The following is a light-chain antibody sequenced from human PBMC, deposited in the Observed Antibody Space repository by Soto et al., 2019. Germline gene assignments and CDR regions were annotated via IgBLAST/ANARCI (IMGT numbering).Light chain of an antibody. Sequence: QSALTQPRAVSGSPGQSVTMSCTGTSSDVGGYNYVSWYQQHPGKAPKLMIYDVSKRPSGVPDRFSGSKYGNTASLNISGLQAEDEADYYCCSYAGSYYVFGTGTKLTV. J-gene: IGLJ1*01. V-gene: IGLV2-11*02. CDR1: SSDVGGYNY. CDR3: CSYAGSYYV. CDR2: DVS.